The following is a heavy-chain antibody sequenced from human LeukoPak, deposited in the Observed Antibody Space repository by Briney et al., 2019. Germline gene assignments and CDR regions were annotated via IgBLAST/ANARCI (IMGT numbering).Heavy chain of an antibody. CDR2: IYYSGST. CDR3: ARGGELDSLDY. D-gene: IGHD1-26*01. CDR1: GGSISSSSYY. V-gene: IGHV4-39*07. Sequence: SETLSLTCTVSGGSISSSSYYWGWIRQPPGKGLEWIGSIYYSGSTYYNPSLKSRVTISVDTSKNQFSLKLSSVTAADTAVYYCARGGELDSLDYWGQGTLVTVSS. J-gene: IGHJ4*02.